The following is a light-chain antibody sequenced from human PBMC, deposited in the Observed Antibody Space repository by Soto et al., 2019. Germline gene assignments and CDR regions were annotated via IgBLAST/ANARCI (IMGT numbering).Light chain of an antibody. CDR3: NSYTSASTYV. CDR1: SSDIGVYNF. Sequence: QSALTQPASVSGSPGQSITIFCTGTSSDIGVYNFVSWYQQHPGKAPKLMIYNVYSRPSGVPSRFSGSKSGNTASLTISWLQAEDEADYYCNSYTSASTYVFGTGTQLTVL. J-gene: IGLJ1*01. V-gene: IGLV2-14*03. CDR2: NVY.